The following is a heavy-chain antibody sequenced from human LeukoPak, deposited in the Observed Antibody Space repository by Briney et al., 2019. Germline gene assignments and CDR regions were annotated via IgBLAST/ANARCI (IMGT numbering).Heavy chain of an antibody. D-gene: IGHD3-16*01. V-gene: IGHV4-59*01. CDR3: ARDSSRVGGYYFDY. CDR1: GGSISSYY. J-gene: IGHJ4*02. CDR2: IYYSGST. Sequence: SETLSLTCTVSGGSISSYYWSWIRQPPGKGLEWIGYIYYSGSTKYNPSLKSRVTISVDTSKNQFSLKLSSVTAADTAVYYCARDSSRVGGYYFDYWGQGTLVTVSS.